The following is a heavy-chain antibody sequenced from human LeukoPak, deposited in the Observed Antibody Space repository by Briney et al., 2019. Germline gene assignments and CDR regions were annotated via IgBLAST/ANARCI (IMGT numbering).Heavy chain of an antibody. V-gene: IGHV3-11*01. CDR3: AKSRMATIRDFDY. CDR1: GFTFSDYY. D-gene: IGHD5-24*01. CDR2: ISSSGSNI. J-gene: IGHJ4*02. Sequence: GRSLRLSCAASGFTFSDYYMSWIRQAPGKWLEWLSFISSSGSNIYYADSVKGRFTISRDNAKNSLYLQMNSLRAEDTAVYYCAKSRMATIRDFDYWGQGTLVTVSS.